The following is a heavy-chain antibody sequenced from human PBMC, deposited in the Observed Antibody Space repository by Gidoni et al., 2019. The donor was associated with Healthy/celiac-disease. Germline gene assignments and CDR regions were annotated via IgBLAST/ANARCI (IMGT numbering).Heavy chain of an antibody. J-gene: IGHJ6*02. CDR3: ARGYCSGGSCLYYYGMDV. V-gene: IGHV1-2*04. CDR1: GYTFTGYY. D-gene: IGHD2-15*01. Sequence: QVQLVQSGAGVKKPGASVKVSCHASGYTFTGYYMPWVRQAPGQGLEWMGWIKPNSGGTNYAQKFQGWVTMTRDTSISTAYMELSRLRSDDTAVYYCARGYCSGGSCLYYYGMDVWGQGTTVTVSS. CDR2: IKPNSGGT.